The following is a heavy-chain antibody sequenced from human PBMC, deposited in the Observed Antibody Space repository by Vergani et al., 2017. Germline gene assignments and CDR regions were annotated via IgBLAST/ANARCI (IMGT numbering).Heavy chain of an antibody. CDR2: ISPDGFST. D-gene: IGHD3-9*01. Sequence: QVQLVPSGAEVGKPGASVKISCKASGYTFTAYYIHWVRQAPEQGLEWVGVISPDGFSTFYAQKFQGRVTITRDTSTSTVYVEVTSLRSDDTAVYYCAREPPLTGFFDYWGQGTQVTVSS. J-gene: IGHJ4*02. V-gene: IGHV1-46*03. CDR1: GYTFTAYY. CDR3: AREPPLTGFFDY.